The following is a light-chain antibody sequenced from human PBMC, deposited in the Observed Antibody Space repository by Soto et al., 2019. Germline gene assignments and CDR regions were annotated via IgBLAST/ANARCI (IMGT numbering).Light chain of an antibody. V-gene: IGLV1-47*01. Sequence: QSVMTQQPSISGTPGQRFTISLYRRISHIGSNDVYWYQQLPGTAPKLLIYRNNQRPSGVPDRFSGSRSGTSASLAISGLRSGDEADYYCAAWDDSLSGRLFGGGTK. J-gene: IGLJ3*02. CDR1: ISHIGSND. CDR2: RNN. CDR3: AAWDDSLSGRL.